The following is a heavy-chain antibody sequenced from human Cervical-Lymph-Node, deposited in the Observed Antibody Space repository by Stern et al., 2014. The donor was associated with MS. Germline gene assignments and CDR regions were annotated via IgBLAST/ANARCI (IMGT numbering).Heavy chain of an antibody. J-gene: IGHJ6*02. CDR3: ARGDHYYSYGLDV. CDR2: IDPNGGTT. V-gene: IGHV1-46*03. CDR1: GYTLTSYS. Sequence: QVQLVQSGAEVKKPGASVKVSCEASGYTLTSYSMHWVRQAPGQGLEWLGVIDPNGGTTRSAQKFQGRVSMTSDTSTTTVSIEVSGLTSADTAVYYCARGDHYYSYGLDVWGQGTTVTVSS.